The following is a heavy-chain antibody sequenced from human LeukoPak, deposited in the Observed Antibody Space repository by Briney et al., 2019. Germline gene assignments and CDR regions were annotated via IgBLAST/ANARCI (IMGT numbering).Heavy chain of an antibody. Sequence: GGSLRLSCAASGFTFSSYAMNWVRQAPGKGLEWVSAICSNDNNTYYANSVKGRFTISRDNSKNTLYLQMNSLRAEDTAVYYCAKSEDYYDSSGYPDYWGQGTLVTVSS. D-gene: IGHD3-22*01. CDR3: AKSEDYYDSSGYPDY. CDR1: GFTFSSYA. J-gene: IGHJ4*02. CDR2: ICSNDNNT. V-gene: IGHV3-23*01.